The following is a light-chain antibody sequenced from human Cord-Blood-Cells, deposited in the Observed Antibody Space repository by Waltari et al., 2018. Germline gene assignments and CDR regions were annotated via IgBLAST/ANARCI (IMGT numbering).Light chain of an antibody. V-gene: IGKV3-11*01. Sequence: EIVLTHSPATLSLSPGESATLSCRARQSISSYLASYQQKPGQAPRLLIYDASTRATGIPARFSGSGSGTDFTLTISSLEPEDFAVYYCQQRSNWPGTFGPGTKVDIK. J-gene: IGKJ3*01. CDR1: QSISSY. CDR2: DAS. CDR3: QQRSNWPGT.